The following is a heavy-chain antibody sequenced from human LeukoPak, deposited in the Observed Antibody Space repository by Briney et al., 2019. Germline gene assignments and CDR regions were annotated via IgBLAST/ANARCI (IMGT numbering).Heavy chain of an antibody. D-gene: IGHD3-10*01. J-gene: IGHJ3*02. CDR3: ARDLMGAGSGAFDI. CDR2: IGTAGDT. CDR1: GFTFSSYD. Sequence: GGSLRLSCAASGFTFSSYDMHWVRQATGKGLEWVSAIGTAGDTYYPGSVKGRFTISRENAKNFLYLQMNSLRAGDTAVYYCARDLMGAGSGAFDIWGQGTMVTVSS. V-gene: IGHV3-13*01.